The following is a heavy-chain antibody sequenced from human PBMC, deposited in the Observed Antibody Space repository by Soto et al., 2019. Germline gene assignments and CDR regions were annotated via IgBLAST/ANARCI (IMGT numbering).Heavy chain of an antibody. D-gene: IGHD6-6*01. Sequence: QVQLQQWGAGLLKPSETLSLTCAVYGGSFSGYYWSWIRQPPGKGLEWIGEINHSGSTNYNPSLKSRVTISVDASKKQFSLKLSSVTAADAAVYYCARGRGPFSSSSSSYEYWGQGTMVTVSS. CDR2: INHSGST. CDR3: ARGRGPFSSSSSSYEY. CDR1: GGSFSGYY. V-gene: IGHV4-34*01. J-gene: IGHJ4*02.